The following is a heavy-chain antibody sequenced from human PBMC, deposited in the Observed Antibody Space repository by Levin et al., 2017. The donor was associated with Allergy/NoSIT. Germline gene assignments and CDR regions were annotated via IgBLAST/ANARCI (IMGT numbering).Heavy chain of an antibody. D-gene: IGHD1-26*01. V-gene: IGHV3-23*01. J-gene: IGHJ4*02. CDR1: GFTFSSYA. CDR3: ANPPWSGSVGIGPYDY. CDR2: ISGSGGST. Sequence: PGGSLRLSCAASGFTFSSYAMSWVRQAPGKGLEWVSAISGSGGSTYYADSVKGRFTISRDNSKNTLYLQMNSLRAEDTAVYYCANPPWSGSVGIGPYDYWGQGTLVTVSS.